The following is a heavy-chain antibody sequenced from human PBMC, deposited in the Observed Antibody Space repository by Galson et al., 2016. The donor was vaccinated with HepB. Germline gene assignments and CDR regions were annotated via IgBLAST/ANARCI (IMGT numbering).Heavy chain of an antibody. V-gene: IGHV1-69*13. CDR1: GGTFSSYG. CDR3: AREDVARSFDY. J-gene: IGHJ4*02. D-gene: IGHD5-12*01. CDR2: IIPMFGAG. Sequence: SVKVSCKASGGTFSSYGISWVRQAPGQGLEWMGGIIPMFGAGHYAQRFQDRVTITADESTSTAYMELSSLRSEDTAVYYCAREDVARSFDYWGQGTLVTVSS.